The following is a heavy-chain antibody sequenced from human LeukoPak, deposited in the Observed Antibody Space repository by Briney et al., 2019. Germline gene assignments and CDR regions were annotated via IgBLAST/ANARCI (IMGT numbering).Heavy chain of an antibody. J-gene: IGHJ4*02. D-gene: IGHD2-15*01. V-gene: IGHV3-23*01. CDR3: AKALGAICGAGCSSRYFDC. CDR1: GFTFSSYA. CDR2: ISGSGDSA. Sequence: TGGSLRLSCAASGFTFSSYAMSWVRQAPGKGLEWVSIISGSGDSAYSADSMKGRFTISRDNSKNTLYLQMDTLRAEDTAVYYCAKALGAICGAGCSSRYFDCWGQGTLVTVSS.